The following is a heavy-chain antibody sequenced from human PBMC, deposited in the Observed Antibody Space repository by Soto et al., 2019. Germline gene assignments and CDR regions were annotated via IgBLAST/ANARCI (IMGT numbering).Heavy chain of an antibody. V-gene: IGHV3-30*18. CDR1: GFTFSAFG. D-gene: IGHD4-17*01. CDR3: AKDYGDYVGPLDY. CDR2: SSYGGSNK. Sequence: GGSLRLSCVASGFTFSAFGVHWVCQAPGKGLEWVAISSYGGSNKYYGDSVQGRFTISRDNSRDTLYLQMNSLRDEDTAVYYCAKDYGDYVGPLDYWGQGTLVTVSS. J-gene: IGHJ4*02.